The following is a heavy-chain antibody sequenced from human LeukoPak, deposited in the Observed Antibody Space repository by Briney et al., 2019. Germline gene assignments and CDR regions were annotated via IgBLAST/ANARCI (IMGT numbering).Heavy chain of an antibody. Sequence: GRSLRLSCAASGFTFSSYAMHWVRQAPGKGLEWVAVISYDGSNKYYADSVKGRFTISRDTSKNTLYLQMNSLRAEDTAVYYCAKGISNGLDYWGQGTLVTVSS. D-gene: IGHD4-17*01. J-gene: IGHJ4*02. V-gene: IGHV3-30-3*01. CDR2: ISYDGSNK. CDR1: GFTFSSYA. CDR3: AKGISNGLDY.